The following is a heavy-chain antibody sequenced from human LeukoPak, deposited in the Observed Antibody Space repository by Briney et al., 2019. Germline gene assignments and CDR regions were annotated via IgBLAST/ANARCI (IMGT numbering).Heavy chain of an antibody. V-gene: IGHV3-30*04. J-gene: IGHJ4*02. CDR3: AKGPDYDILADYFDY. CDR2: ISYDGSNK. Sequence: GGSLRLSCAASGFTFSNYALHWVRQAPGKGLGWVAVISYDGSNKFYADSVRGRFTISRDNSKNTLFLQMNSLRPEDTAGYYCAKGPDYDILADYFDYWGQGTLVTVSS. D-gene: IGHD3-9*01. CDR1: GFTFSNYA.